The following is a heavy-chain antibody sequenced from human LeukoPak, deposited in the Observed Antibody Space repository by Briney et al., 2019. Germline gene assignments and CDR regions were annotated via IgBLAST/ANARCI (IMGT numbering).Heavy chain of an antibody. D-gene: IGHD2-2*01. V-gene: IGHV3-7*02. Sequence: GGSLRLSCAPSGFIFSSFWMTWVRQAPGKGLEWVALINQVGSDKYYVDSVKGRFTISRDNAKSSLYLQMNSLRVEDTAVYFCARKRGSTHFDQWGQGTLVTVSS. J-gene: IGHJ4*02. CDR2: INQVGSDK. CDR3: ARKRGSTHFDQ. CDR1: GFIFSSFW.